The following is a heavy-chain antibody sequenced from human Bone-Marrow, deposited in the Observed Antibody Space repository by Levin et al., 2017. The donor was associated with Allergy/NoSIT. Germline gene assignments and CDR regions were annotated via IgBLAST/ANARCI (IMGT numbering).Heavy chain of an antibody. J-gene: IGHJ4*02. Sequence: KVSCKDSGYSFSLYWISWVRQMPGKGLEWMGRIDPSDSQTKYSPSFQGHVTISADTSISTAYLQWSSLKASDTATYYCARHIPHGFRLFDSWGQGTLVTVSS. CDR3: ARHIPHGFRLFDS. D-gene: IGHD5-12*01. CDR2: IDPSDSQT. V-gene: IGHV5-10-1*01. CDR1: GYSFSLYW.